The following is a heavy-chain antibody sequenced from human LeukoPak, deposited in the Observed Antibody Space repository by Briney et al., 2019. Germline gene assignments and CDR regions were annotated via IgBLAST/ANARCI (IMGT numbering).Heavy chain of an antibody. V-gene: IGHV3-7*01. D-gene: IGHD5-24*01. J-gene: IGHJ4*02. CDR1: GFTFSSYW. CDR2: IKQDGSEK. CDR3: ARDRVEMATIRSFDY. Sequence: GGSLRLSCAASGFTFSSYWMSWVRQAPGKGLEWVANIKQDGSEKYYVDSVKGRFTISRDNVKNSLYLQMNSLRAEDTAVYYCARDRVEMATIRSFDYWGQGTLVTVSS.